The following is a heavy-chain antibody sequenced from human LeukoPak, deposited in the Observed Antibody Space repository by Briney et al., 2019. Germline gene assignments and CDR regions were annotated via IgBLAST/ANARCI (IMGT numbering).Heavy chain of an antibody. CDR1: GYSISSGYY. CDR2: IYHSGST. V-gene: IGHV4-38-2*01. Sequence: SETLSLTCAVSGYSISSGYYWGWIRQPPGKGLEWIGSIYHSGSTYYNPSLKSRVTISVDTSKHQFSLKLSSVTAADTAVYYCAIQPPGDYWGRGTLVTVSS. J-gene: IGHJ4*02. CDR3: AIQPPGDY. D-gene: IGHD2-2*01.